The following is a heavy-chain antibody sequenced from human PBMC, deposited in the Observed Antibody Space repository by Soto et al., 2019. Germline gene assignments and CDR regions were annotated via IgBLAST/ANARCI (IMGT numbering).Heavy chain of an antibody. CDR2: IYYSGST. J-gene: IGHJ3*02. D-gene: IGHD3-10*01. CDR1: GGSIGSNY. V-gene: IGHV4-59*08. Sequence: VQLQESGPGLVKLSETLSLPCTVSGGSIGSNYWSWIRQPPGKGLEWIGDIYYSGSTNYNPSLKSRVTISVDTSKNQFSLKLSSVTAADTAVYFCARRYGLSAFDIWGQGTMVTVSS. CDR3: ARRYGLSAFDI.